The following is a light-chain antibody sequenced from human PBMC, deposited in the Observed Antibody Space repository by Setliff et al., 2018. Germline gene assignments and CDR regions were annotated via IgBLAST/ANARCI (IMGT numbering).Light chain of an antibody. Sequence: QSALAQPASVSGSPGQSITSSCTGTSSDVGGYNYVSWFQHHPGKAPKLMIYDVNKRPSGVSNRFSGSKSGNTASLTISGLQAEDETDYSCSSYTSSSTYVFGTGTKVT. CDR1: SSDVGGYNY. V-gene: IGLV2-14*03. J-gene: IGLJ1*01. CDR3: SSYTSSSTYV. CDR2: DVN.